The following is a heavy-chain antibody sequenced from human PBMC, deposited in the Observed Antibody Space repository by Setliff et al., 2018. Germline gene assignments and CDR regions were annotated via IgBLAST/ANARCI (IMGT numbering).Heavy chain of an antibody. V-gene: IGHV4-39*07. CDR1: GVSITNSDYY. D-gene: IGHD2-2*01. CDR2: SHYSGNN. Sequence: SETLSLTCTVSGVSITNSDYYWGWIRQPPGKGLEWIGSSHYSGNNYYSPPLESRVTISVDTSKSQFSLNLRSVTAADTVVYYCARKYQRGKAPVVDPWGQGTLVTVSS. J-gene: IGHJ5*02. CDR3: ARKYQRGKAPVVDP.